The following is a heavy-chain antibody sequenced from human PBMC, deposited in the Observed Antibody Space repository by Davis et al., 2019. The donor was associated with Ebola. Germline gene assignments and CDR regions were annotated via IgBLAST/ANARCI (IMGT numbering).Heavy chain of an antibody. J-gene: IGHJ3*02. V-gene: IGHV4-39*01. CDR2: IYYSGST. CDR3: ARGEIRFLEWLLIRADAFDI. CDR1: GGSISSSSYY. D-gene: IGHD3-3*01. Sequence: PSETLSLTCTVSGGSISSSSYYWGWIRQPPGKGLEWIGSIYYSGSTYYNPSLKSRVTISVDTSKNQFSLKLSSVTAADTAVYYCARGEIRFLEWLLIRADAFDIWGQGTMVTVSS.